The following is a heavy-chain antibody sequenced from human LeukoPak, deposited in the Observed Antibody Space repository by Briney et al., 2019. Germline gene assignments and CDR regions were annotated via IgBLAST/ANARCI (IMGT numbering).Heavy chain of an antibody. Sequence: ASVKVSCKASGYTFTGYYMHRVRQAPGQGLEWMGCINPNSGGTNYAQKFQGRVTMTRDTSISTAYMELSWLRSDDTAVYYCATALAAAGTNDAFDIWGQGTMVTVSS. V-gene: IGHV1-2*02. CDR1: GYTFTGYY. CDR2: INPNSGGT. D-gene: IGHD6-13*01. J-gene: IGHJ3*02. CDR3: ATALAAAGTNDAFDI.